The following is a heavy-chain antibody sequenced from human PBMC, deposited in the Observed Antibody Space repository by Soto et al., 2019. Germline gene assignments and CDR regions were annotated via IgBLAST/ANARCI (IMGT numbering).Heavy chain of an antibody. V-gene: IGHV3-30*18. CDR1: GFTFSSYG. J-gene: IGHJ6*02. Sequence: AGGSLRLSCAASGFTFSSYGMHLVRQAPGKGLEWVAVISYDGSNKYYADSVKGRFTISRDNSKNTLYLQMNSLRAEDTAVYYCAKARERSYYYYYGMDVWGQGTTVTVSS. CDR2: ISYDGSNK. D-gene: IGHD1-26*01. CDR3: AKARERSYYYYYGMDV.